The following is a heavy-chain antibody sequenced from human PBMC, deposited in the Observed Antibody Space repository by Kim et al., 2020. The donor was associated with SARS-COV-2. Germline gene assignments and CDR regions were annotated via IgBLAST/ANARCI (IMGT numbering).Heavy chain of an antibody. V-gene: IGHV4-59*01. D-gene: IGHD3-9*01. Sequence: SLKSRVTISVDTSKNQFSLKLGSVTAADTAVYYCARAASLRYWSGYFDYWGQGTLVTVSS. J-gene: IGHJ4*02. CDR3: ARAASLRYWSGYFDY.